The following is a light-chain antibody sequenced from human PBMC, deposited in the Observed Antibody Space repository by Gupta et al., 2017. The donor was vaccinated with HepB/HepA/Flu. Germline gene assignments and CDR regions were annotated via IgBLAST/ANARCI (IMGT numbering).Light chain of an antibody. V-gene: IGLV4-60*03. CDR3: GNWDSNNQV. Sequence: QPVLTQSSSASTSLGPSVKLNCTLSRGHNSYVIAWHQQQPGKAPRYLMQLEGSGTSNKGSGVPVRCSGSSSRADLYLTISDLQSEDEADYYCGNWDSNNQVFGGGTKLTVL. CDR2: LEGSGTS. J-gene: IGLJ3*02. CDR1: RGHNSYV.